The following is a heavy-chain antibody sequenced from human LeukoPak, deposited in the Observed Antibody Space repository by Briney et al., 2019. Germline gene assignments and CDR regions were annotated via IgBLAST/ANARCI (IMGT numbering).Heavy chain of an antibody. CDR3: ARRSYGSGAYYFDY. CDR2: IYYSGTT. D-gene: IGHD3-10*01. Sequence: SETLSLTCTFSGGSISGYYWTWIRQPPGKGLEWIGYIYYSGTTNYNPALESRVTISIDTSRNQFSLKLSSVTAADTAVYYCARRSYGSGAYYFDYWGQGTLVTVSS. V-gene: IGHV4-59*08. J-gene: IGHJ4*02. CDR1: GGSISGYY.